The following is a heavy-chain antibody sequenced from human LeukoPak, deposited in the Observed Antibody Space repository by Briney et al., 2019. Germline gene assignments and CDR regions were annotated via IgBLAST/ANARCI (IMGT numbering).Heavy chain of an antibody. D-gene: IGHD4-17*01. V-gene: IGHV3-23*01. J-gene: IGHJ4*02. CDR3: AKGSGTTVPRYRFDY. CDR2: ISGRGGST. CDR1: GFTVSSYA. Sequence: QSGGSLRLSWAAAGFTVSSYAMSWVRQTARKLLEWVSAISGRGGSTSYADSVKGRFTISRDNYTNPLYLQMNSLRAEDTAVYYCAKGSGTTVPRYRFDYWGQGTLVTVSS.